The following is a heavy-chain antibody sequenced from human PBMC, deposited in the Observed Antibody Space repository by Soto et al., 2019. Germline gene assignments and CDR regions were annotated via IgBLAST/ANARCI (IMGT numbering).Heavy chain of an antibody. V-gene: IGHV3-30*18. J-gene: IGHJ4*02. CDR2: ISYDGSNK. CDR1: GFTFSSYG. CDR3: AKDQYYYDSSGCCFDY. Sequence: PGGSLRLSCAASGFTFSSYGMHWVRQAPGKGLEWVAVISYDGSNKYYADSVKGRFTISRDNSKNTLYLQMNSLRAEDTAVYYCAKDQYYYDSSGCCFDYWGQGTLVTVSS. D-gene: IGHD3-22*01.